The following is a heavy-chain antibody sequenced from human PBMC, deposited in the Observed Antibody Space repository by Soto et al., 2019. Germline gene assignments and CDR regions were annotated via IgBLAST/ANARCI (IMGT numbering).Heavy chain of an antibody. Sequence: EVQVVESGGGLVQPGGSLRLSCAASGFTFSSYSMNWVRQAPGKGLEWVSKISRSSSTIYYADSVKGRFTITRDNAENSLYLQMNSLRDEDTAVYYCARDQASVYYSGAVDYNGMDVWGQGTTVTVSS. V-gene: IGHV3-48*02. J-gene: IGHJ6*02. CDR3: ARDQASVYYSGAVDYNGMDV. D-gene: IGHD3-10*01. CDR2: ISRSSSTI. CDR1: GFTFSSYS.